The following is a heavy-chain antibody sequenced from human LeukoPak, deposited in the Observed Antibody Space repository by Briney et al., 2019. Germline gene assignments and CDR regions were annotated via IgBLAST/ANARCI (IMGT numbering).Heavy chain of an antibody. CDR2: INHSGSA. V-gene: IGHV4-34*01. CDR3: ARQILRFDP. CDR1: GGSFSGYY. Sequence: TSETLSLTCAVYGGSFSGYYWSWIRQPPGKGLEWIGEINHSGSANYNPSLKSRVTISVDTSKYQFSLKLSSVTAADTAVYYCARQILRFDPWGQGTLVTVSS. J-gene: IGHJ5*02.